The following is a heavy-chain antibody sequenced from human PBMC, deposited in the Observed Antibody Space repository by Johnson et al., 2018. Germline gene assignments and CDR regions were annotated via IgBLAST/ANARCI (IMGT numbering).Heavy chain of an antibody. CDR2: ISWNSGSL. Sequence: EVQLVESGGGLVQPGRSLRLSCAASGFTFDDYALHWVRQAPGTGLEWVSGISWNSGSLGYADSVKGRFTISRDNSKNTLYLQMNSLRTEDTAVYYCAKDSIPASSSASAEDQHWGQGTLVTVSS. CDR1: GFTFDDYA. V-gene: IGHV3-9*01. J-gene: IGHJ1*01. CDR3: AKDSIPASSSASAEDQH. D-gene: IGHD6-6*01.